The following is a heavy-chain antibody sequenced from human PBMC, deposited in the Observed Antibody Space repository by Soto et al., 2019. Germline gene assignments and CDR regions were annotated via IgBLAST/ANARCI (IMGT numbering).Heavy chain of an antibody. CDR2: IWYDGSNK. CDR1: GFTFSSYG. D-gene: IGHD3-22*01. J-gene: IGHJ4*02. V-gene: IGHV3-33*01. Sequence: GGPLRLSCAASGFTFSSYGMHWVRQAPGKGLEWVAVIWYDGSNKYYADSVKGRFTISRDNSKNTLYLQMNSLRAEDTAVYYCARDTYYYDSSGCPGYWGQGTLVTVSS. CDR3: ARDTYYYDSSGCPGY.